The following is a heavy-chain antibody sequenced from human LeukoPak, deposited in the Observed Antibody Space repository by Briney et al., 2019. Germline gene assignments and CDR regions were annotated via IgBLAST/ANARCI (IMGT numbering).Heavy chain of an antibody. CDR2: INPNSGGT. D-gene: IGHD3-3*01. CDR1: GYTFTGYY. V-gene: IGHV1-2*02. Sequence: GASVKVSCKASGYTFTGYYMNWVRQAPGQGLEWMGWINPNSGGTNYAQKFQGRVTITADESTSTAYMELSSLRSEDTAVYYCARRRDFGEMDVWGKGTTVTVSS. J-gene: IGHJ6*04. CDR3: ARRRDFGEMDV.